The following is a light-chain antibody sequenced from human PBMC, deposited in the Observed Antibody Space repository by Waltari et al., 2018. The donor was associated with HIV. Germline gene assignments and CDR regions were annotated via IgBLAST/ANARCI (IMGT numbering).Light chain of an antibody. CDR3: AAWGDSLNGPV. J-gene: IGLJ2*01. CDR2: NTN. CDR1: HSDIGGNP. Sequence: QSVLTQPPSASATPGQRFTISCSCTHSDIGGNPLHWYQQLPATAPKLLIYNTNQRPSGVPDRFSGSKSGASASLAISGLQSEDEAEYYCAAWGDSLNGPVFGGGTRVTVL. V-gene: IGLV1-44*01.